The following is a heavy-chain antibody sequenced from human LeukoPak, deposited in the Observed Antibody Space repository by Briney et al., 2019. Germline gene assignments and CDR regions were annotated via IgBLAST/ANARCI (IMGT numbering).Heavy chain of an antibody. V-gene: IGHV3-23*01. CDR3: AKRFWDSTGYYYCYDS. CDR1: GFTFSIYT. J-gene: IGHJ4*02. CDR2: ITGSGDST. D-gene: IGHD3-22*01. Sequence: GGSLRLSCAASGFTFSIYTLSWVRQATGKGLECVSGITGSGDSTFYADSVKGRFTISRDNSKNTLYLKMNSLRAEDTAVYYCAKRFWDSTGYYYCYDSWGQGTLVTASS.